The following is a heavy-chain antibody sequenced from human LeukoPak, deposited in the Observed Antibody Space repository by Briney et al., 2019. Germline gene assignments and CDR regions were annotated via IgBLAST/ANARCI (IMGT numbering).Heavy chain of an antibody. D-gene: IGHD6-13*01. CDR3: ARGYSSSWYFTWFDP. J-gene: IGHJ5*02. V-gene: IGHV4-38-2*02. CDR2: IYYSGTT. CDR1: GYSISSGYF. Sequence: PSETLSLTCTVSGYSISSGYFWGWTRPPPGKGLEWIGKIYYSGTTYYNPSLKRRVTITGDTSKNQFSLKLTSVTAADTAVYYCARGYSSSWYFTWFDPWGQGTLVTVSS.